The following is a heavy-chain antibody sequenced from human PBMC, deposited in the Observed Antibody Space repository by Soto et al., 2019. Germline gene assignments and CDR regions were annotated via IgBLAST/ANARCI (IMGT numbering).Heavy chain of an antibody. Sequence: QVQLQESGPGLVKPSETLSLTCTVSGGSISSYYWSWIRQPPGKGLDWIGYIYYSGSTNYNPSLKGRVTRSVETSKHRFFLKLGSVTAEDTAAYYCARGPPPSYSYGYQDWFDPWGQGTLVTVSS. CDR3: ARGPPPSYSYGYQDWFDP. J-gene: IGHJ5*02. D-gene: IGHD5-18*01. CDR1: GGSISSYY. V-gene: IGHV4-59*01. CDR2: IYYSGST.